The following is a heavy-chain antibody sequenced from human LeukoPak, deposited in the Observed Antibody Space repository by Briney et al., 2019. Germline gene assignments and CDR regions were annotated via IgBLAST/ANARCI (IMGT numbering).Heavy chain of an antibody. D-gene: IGHD3-16*01. CDR2: ISSTSST. CDR1: GFSFSGYG. V-gene: IGHV3-48*01. Sequence: GGSLRLSCAASGFSFSGYGMSWVRQAPGKGLEWVSFISSTSSTYYADSVKGRFTISRDNAKNSLYLQMNSLRAEDTAVYYCARDVWWASDYWGQGTLVTVSS. J-gene: IGHJ4*02. CDR3: ARDVWWASDY.